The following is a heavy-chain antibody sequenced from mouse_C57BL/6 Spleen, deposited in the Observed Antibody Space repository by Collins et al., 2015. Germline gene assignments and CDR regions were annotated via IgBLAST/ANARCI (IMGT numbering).Heavy chain of an antibody. Sequence: QVQLQQSGAELVRPGASVTLSCKASGYTFTDYEMHWVKQTPVHGLEWIGAIDPETGGTAYNQKFKGKAILTADKSSSTAYTELRSLTSEDSAVYYCTTDYGCWGQGTLVTVSA. D-gene: IGHD1-1*01. J-gene: IGHJ3*01. CDR2: IDPETGGT. CDR3: TTDYGC. V-gene: IGHV1-15*01. CDR1: GYTFTDYE.